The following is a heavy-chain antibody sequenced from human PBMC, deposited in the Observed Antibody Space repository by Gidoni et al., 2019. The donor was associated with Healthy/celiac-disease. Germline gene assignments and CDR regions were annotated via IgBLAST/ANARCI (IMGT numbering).Heavy chain of an antibody. V-gene: IGHV3-30-3*01. CDR2: ISYDGSNK. CDR1: AFTFSSYA. CDR3: ASLGGGRDAFDI. J-gene: IGHJ3*02. D-gene: IGHD3-16*01. Sequence: QVQLVESGGGVGHPGRSLLLSCSASAFTFSSYAMHWVRQVPGKGLEWVAVISYDGSNKYYADSVKGRFTISRDNSKNTLYLQMNSLRAEDTAVYYCASLGGGRDAFDIWGQGTMVTVSS.